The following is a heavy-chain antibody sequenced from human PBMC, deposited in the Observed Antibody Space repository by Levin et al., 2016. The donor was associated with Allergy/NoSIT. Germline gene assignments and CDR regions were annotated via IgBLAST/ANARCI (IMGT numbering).Heavy chain of an antibody. CDR1: GFTFSRYI. Sequence: GGSLRLSCSVSGFTFSRYIMNWVRQAPGKGLEYVSAITSDGTRTNYADSVKGRFTISRDNSKNTMYLQMSSLRPEDTAVYYCVNPRDYSFWGQGILVTVSS. V-gene: IGHV3-64D*09. D-gene: IGHD3-10*01. J-gene: IGHJ4*02. CDR2: ITSDGTRT. CDR3: VNPRDYSF.